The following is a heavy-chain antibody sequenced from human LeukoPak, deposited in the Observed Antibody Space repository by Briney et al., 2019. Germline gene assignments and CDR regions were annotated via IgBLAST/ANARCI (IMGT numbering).Heavy chain of an antibody. Sequence: GGSLRLSCAASGFTFSNYWMHWVRQAPGKGLVWVLRINNDGSITTYADSVKGRFTSSRDNAKNTLYLQMNSLRVEDTAVYYCARASDWAVIDCWGQGTLVTVSS. V-gene: IGHV3-74*01. D-gene: IGHD3-9*01. CDR2: INNDGSIT. J-gene: IGHJ4*02. CDR3: ARASDWAVIDC. CDR1: GFTFSNYW.